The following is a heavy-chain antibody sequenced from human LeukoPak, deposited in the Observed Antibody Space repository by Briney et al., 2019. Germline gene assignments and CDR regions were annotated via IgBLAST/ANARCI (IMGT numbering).Heavy chain of an antibody. J-gene: IGHJ3*02. V-gene: IGHV4-38-2*01. CDR2: IYHSGST. CDR3: ARRTWSGYYDDVFDI. CDR1: GYSISSGYY. D-gene: IGHD3-3*01. Sequence: SETLSLTCAVSGYSISSGYYWGWIRQPPGKGLEWIGSIYHSGSTYYNPSLKSRVTISVDTSKNQFSLKLSSVTAADTAVYYCARRTWSGYYDDVFDIWGQGTMVTVSS.